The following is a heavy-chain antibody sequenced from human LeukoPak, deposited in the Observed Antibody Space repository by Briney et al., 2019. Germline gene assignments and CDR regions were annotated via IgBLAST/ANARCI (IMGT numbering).Heavy chain of an antibody. Sequence: GGSLRLSCATSGFTFSTSWMHSVRQAPGKGLVWVSRINTDGNTRDYADSVKGRFTISRDNAKNTLYLQMNSLRAEDTAVYYCVRDMGYYDKVWGQGTLVTVSS. CDR3: VRDMGYYDKV. CDR2: INTDGNTR. J-gene: IGHJ4*02. CDR1: GFTFSTSW. D-gene: IGHD3-22*01. V-gene: IGHV3-74*01.